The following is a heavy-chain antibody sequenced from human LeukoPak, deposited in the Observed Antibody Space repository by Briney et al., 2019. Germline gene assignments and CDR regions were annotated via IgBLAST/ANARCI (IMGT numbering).Heavy chain of an antibody. CDR2: IYYSGST. V-gene: IGHV4-30-4*08. Sequence: PSQTLSLTCTVSGGSISSGDYYWSWIRQPPGKGLEWIGYIYYSGSTYYNPSLKSRVTISVDTSKNRFSLKLSSVTAADTAVYYCATHSSGYDSGNDAFDIWGKGQWSPSLQ. CDR1: GGSISSGDYY. D-gene: IGHD3-22*01. CDR3: ATHSSGYDSGNDAFDI. J-gene: IGHJ3*02.